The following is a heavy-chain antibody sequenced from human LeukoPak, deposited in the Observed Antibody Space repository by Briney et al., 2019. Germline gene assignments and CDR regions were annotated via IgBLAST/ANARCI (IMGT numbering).Heavy chain of an antibody. CDR1: GFTFSTYS. J-gene: IGHJ4*02. V-gene: IGHV3-48*02. Sequence: GGSLRLSCAASGFTFSTYSMNRVRQAPGKGLEWVSYITSGSSTKYYADSVKGRLTISRDNAKNSLYLQMNSLRDEDTAVYYCASGNYVPEDFRGQGTLVTVSS. CDR2: ITSGSSTK. D-gene: IGHD1-7*01. CDR3: ASGNYVPEDF.